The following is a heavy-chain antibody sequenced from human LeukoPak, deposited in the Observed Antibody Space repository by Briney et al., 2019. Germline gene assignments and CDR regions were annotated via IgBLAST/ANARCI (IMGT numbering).Heavy chain of an antibody. J-gene: IGHJ4*02. Sequence: GASVKVSCKASGYTFTSYDINWVRQATGQGLEWMGWMNPNSGNTGYAQKFQGGVTKTRNTSISTAYMELSSLRSEGTAVYYCARGLKYSSSWHDLFGWGQGTLVTVSS. CDR1: GYTFTSYD. V-gene: IGHV1-8*01. CDR2: MNPNSGNT. CDR3: ARGLKYSSSWHDLFG. D-gene: IGHD6-13*01.